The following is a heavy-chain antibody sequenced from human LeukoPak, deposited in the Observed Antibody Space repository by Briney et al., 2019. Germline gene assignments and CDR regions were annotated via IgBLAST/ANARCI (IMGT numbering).Heavy chain of an antibody. CDR3: ARGSLGRVDY. D-gene: IGHD7-27*01. CDR1: GYSISSGYY. Sequence: NPSETLSLICAVSGYSISSGYYWGWIRQPPGKGLEWIGRIYHSGSTYYNPSLKNRVTISVAPPKTQFSLKLSSVTAADTAVYYCARGSLGRVDYWGQGTLVTASS. J-gene: IGHJ4*02. CDR2: IYHSGST. V-gene: IGHV4-38-2*01.